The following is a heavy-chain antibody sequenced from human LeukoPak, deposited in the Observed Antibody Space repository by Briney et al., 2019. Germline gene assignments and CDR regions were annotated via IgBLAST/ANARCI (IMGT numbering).Heavy chain of an antibody. CDR1: GGSISSYY. Sequence: SETLSLTCTVSGGSISSYYWSWIRQPAGKGLEWIGRIYTSGSTNYNPSLKSRVTMSVDTSKNQFSLKLSSVTAADTAVYYCASIVITPRGYSYARDYWGQGTLVTVSS. D-gene: IGHD5-18*01. CDR3: ASIVITPRGYSYARDY. CDR2: IYTSGST. V-gene: IGHV4-4*07. J-gene: IGHJ4*02.